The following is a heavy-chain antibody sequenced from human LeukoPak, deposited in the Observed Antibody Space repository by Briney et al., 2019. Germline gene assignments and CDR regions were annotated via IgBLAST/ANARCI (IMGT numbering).Heavy chain of an antibody. Sequence: PGGSLRLSCAASGFTFSSYWTSWVRQAPGKGLEWVANIKQDGSEKYYVDSVKGRFTISRDNAKNSLYLQMNSLRAEDTAVYYCARDGYSSGWYPFDYWGQGTLVTVSS. CDR2: IKQDGSEK. CDR1: GFTFSSYW. CDR3: ARDGYSSGWYPFDY. V-gene: IGHV3-7*01. J-gene: IGHJ4*02. D-gene: IGHD6-19*01.